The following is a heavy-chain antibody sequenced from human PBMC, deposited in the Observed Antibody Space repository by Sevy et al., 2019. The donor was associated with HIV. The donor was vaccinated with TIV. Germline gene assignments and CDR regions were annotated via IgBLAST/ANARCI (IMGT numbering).Heavy chain of an antibody. CDR3: ARERDEIRSGWSVPFDN. Sequence: GGYLRLSCATSGFSFSTYGMHCVRQAPGKGLEWVAGIWYDGSKKHYADSVKGRFTISRDNSKNTMYLQMNSLRVEDTAMFYCARERDEIRSGWSVPFDNWGQGTLVTVSS. V-gene: IGHV3-33*01. CDR1: GFSFSTYG. CDR2: IWYDGSKK. D-gene: IGHD6-19*01. J-gene: IGHJ4*02.